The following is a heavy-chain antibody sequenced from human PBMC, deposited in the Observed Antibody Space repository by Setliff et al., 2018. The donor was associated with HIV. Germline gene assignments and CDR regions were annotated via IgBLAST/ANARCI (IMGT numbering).Heavy chain of an antibody. CDR1: GGSISSYY. J-gene: IGHJ5*02. V-gene: IGHV4-59*12. D-gene: IGHD2-8*01. CDR3: ARDAPTVYANGWFDP. CDR2: IYHSGST. Sequence: SETLSLTCTVSGGSISSYYWSWLRQPPGKGLEWIGSIYHSGSTYYNPSLRSRVTISVDTSKNQFSLKLSSVTAADTAVYYCARDAPTVYANGWFDPWGQGTLVTVSS.